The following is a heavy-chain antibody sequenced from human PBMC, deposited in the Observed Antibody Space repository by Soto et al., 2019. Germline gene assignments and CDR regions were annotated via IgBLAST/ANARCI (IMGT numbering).Heavy chain of an antibody. CDR3: ARHTPAISISDH. V-gene: IGHV4-39*01. J-gene: IGHJ4*02. D-gene: IGHD2-15*01. Sequence: QLQLQESGPGLVKPSETLSLTCTVSGGSISSSSYYWGWIRQPPGKGLEWIGSIYYSGSTYYNPSPKSXATXPVDTSKNQFSLKLSSVTAADTAVYYCARHTPAISISDHWGQGTLVTVSS. CDR2: IYYSGST. CDR1: GGSISSSSYY.